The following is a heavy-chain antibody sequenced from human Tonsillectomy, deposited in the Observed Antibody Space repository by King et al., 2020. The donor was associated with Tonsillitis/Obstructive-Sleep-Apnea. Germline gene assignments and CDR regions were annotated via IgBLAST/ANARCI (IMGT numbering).Heavy chain of an antibody. D-gene: IGHD3-10*01. V-gene: IGHV3-21*01. CDR3: ARDGERDYGSGSYYIIYYYYYMDV. Sequence: VQLVESGGGLVKPGGSLRLSCAASGVTFSSYSMNWVRQAPGKGLEWVSSISSSSSYIYYADSVKGRFTISRDNAKNSLYLQMNSLRAEDTAVYYCARDGERDYGSGSYYIIYYYYYMDVWGKGTTVTVSS. CDR2: ISSSSSYI. J-gene: IGHJ6*03. CDR1: GVTFSSYS.